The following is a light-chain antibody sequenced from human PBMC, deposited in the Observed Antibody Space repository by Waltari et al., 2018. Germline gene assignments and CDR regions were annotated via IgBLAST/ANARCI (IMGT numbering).Light chain of an antibody. V-gene: IGKV1-NL1*01. Sequence: DIQMTQSPFSLSASVGDRVTITCRASQGISNSLAWYQQKPGEAPKVLLYTASRLESGVPSRCSGSGSGTAYTLTISSLQPEDFATYYCQQYYSLPLTFGGGTKVEIK. CDR1: QGISNS. J-gene: IGKJ4*01. CDR3: QQYYSLPLT. CDR2: TAS.